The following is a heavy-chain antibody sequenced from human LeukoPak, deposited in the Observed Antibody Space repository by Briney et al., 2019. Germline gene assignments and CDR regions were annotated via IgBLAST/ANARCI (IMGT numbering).Heavy chain of an antibody. CDR1: GFTFGDYA. V-gene: IGHV3-49*03. Sequence: GGSLRLSCTASGFTFGDYAMSWFRQAPGKGLEWVGFIRSKAYGGTTEYAASVKGRFTISRDDSKSIAYLQMNSLKTEDTAVYYCTTIFGAYYYYYCGMDVWGQGTTVTVSS. CDR2: IRSKAYGGTT. CDR3: TTIFGAYYYYYCGMDV. J-gene: IGHJ6*02. D-gene: IGHD3-3*01.